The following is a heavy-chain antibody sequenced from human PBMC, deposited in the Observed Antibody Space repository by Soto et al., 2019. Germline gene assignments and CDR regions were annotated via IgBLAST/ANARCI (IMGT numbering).Heavy chain of an antibody. CDR2: IKSDASTI. CDR3: VRGGSANYYGLFDS. J-gene: IGHJ4*02. D-gene: IGHD1-26*01. Sequence: EVQLVESGGGLVQPGGSLRLSCAASGFTFSSYWMHWVRQVPGKGLVWVSRIKSDASTIMYADSVKGQFTISRDNAKNTLYLQVNSLRPEDTAVYYCVRGGSANYYGLFDSWGQGTLVTVSS. V-gene: IGHV3-74*03. CDR1: GFTFSSYW.